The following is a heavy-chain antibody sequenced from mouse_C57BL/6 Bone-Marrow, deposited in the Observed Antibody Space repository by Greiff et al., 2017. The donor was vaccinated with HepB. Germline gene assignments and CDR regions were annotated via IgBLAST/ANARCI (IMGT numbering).Heavy chain of an antibody. CDR3: TTGLRSFYYFDY. V-gene: IGHV14-4*01. Sequence: VQLKQSGAELVRPGASVKLSCTASGFNIKDYYMHWVKQRPEQGLEWIGWIDPENGDTEYASKFQGKATITADTSSNTAYLQLSSLTSEDTAVYYCTTGLRSFYYFDYWGQGTTLTVSS. D-gene: IGHD1-1*01. J-gene: IGHJ2*01. CDR2: IDPENGDT. CDR1: GFNIKDYY.